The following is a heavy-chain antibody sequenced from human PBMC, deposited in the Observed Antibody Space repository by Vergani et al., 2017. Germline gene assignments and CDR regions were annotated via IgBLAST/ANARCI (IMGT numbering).Heavy chain of an antibody. Sequence: QVQVVQSGAEVKKSGASVKVSCKTSGYTFSNYYMHWVRQAPGQGLEWMGIINPSGGHTNYAQKFQGRVTMTRDTSTSTVYMELSSLRSEDTAIYYCARRDYDILTGYRYCGGGALVTVS. CDR3: ARRDYDILTGYRY. J-gene: IGHJ4*02. CDR2: INPSGGHT. V-gene: IGHV1-46*03. CDR1: GYTFSNYY. D-gene: IGHD3-9*01.